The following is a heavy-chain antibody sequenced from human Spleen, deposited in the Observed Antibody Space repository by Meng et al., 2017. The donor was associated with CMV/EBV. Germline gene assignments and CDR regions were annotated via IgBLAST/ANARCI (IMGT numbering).Heavy chain of an antibody. D-gene: IGHD2-2*02. CDR3: ARDTPGGNWFDP. CDR2: INHSGST. Sequence: GSLRLSCAVYGGSFSGYYWSWIRQPPGKGLEWIGEINHSGSTNYNPSLKSRVTISVDTSKNQFSLKLSSVTAADTAVYYCARDTPGGNWFDPWGQGTLVTVSS. J-gene: IGHJ5*02. V-gene: IGHV4-34*01. CDR1: GGSFSGYY.